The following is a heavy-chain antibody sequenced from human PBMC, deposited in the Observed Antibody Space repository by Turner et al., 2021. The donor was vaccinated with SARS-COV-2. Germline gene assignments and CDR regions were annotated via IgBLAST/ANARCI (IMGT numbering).Heavy chain of an antibody. CDR1: GGSISSSSYS. D-gene: IGHD3-10*01. CDR2: IYYIGSN. Sequence: QLQLQESGPGLVKPSETLSLTCTVSGGSISSSSYSWGWIRPPPGKGLEWIGRIYYIGSNYYNPSLKSRVTISVDTSKNPFSLKLSSVTAADTAVYYCARLPVGYYGSGSYYHYGMDVWGQGTTVTVSS. J-gene: IGHJ6*02. CDR3: ARLPVGYYGSGSYYHYGMDV. V-gene: IGHV4-39*01.